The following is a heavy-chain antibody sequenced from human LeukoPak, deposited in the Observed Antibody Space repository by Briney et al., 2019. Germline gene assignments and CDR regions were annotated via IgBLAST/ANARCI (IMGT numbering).Heavy chain of an antibody. CDR3: ARDLDWILFDY. CDR2: IRPEGTTT. CDR1: GFTFSTYW. V-gene: IGHV3-74*03. D-gene: IGHD3-9*01. Sequence: PGGSLRLSCAASGFTFSTYWMHWVRQAPGKGLVWVGCIRPEGTTTAYADSAKGRFTISRDNAKNTLFLQMNRLSAEETGVNYCARDLDWILFDYWGQGTLVTVSS. J-gene: IGHJ4*02.